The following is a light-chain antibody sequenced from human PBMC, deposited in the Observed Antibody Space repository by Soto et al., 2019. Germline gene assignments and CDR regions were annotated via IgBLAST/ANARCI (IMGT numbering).Light chain of an antibody. CDR1: QDISIY. V-gene: IGKV1-33*01. Sequence: DIQMTQSPSSLSASVGDRVTITCQASQDISIYLNWCQQKPGKAPKLLIYDASNLETGVPSRFSGSGSGTDFTFTISSLQPEDIATYYCQQYDNLPLTFGGGTKVEIK. CDR3: QQYDNLPLT. J-gene: IGKJ4*01. CDR2: DAS.